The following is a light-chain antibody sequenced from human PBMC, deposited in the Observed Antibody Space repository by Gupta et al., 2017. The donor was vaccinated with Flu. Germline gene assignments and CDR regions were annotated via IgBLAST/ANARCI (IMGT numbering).Light chain of an antibody. J-gene: IGKJ2*01. CDR3: QQYGTSPS. Sequence: ETVLMQSPGTLSLSPGERATLSCRASQSISNYLAWYQQKPGQAPRLLISGASSRATDIPDRFSGSGSGTDFALTISRLEPEDFAVYYCQQYGTSPSFGQGTKLEIK. CDR2: GAS. V-gene: IGKV3-20*01. CDR1: QSISNY.